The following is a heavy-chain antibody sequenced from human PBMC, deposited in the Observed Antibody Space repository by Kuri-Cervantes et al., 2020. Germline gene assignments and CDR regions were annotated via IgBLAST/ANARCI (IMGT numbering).Heavy chain of an antibody. J-gene: IGHJ3*02. Sequence: GSLRLSCAVSGGSISSSNWWSWVRQPPGKGLEWIGKIYHSGSTNYNPSLKRRVTISVDKSKNQFSLKLSSVTAADTAVYYCARAWSSGWQKDAFDIWGQGTMVTVSS. CDR3: ARAWSSGWQKDAFDI. V-gene: IGHV4-4*02. D-gene: IGHD6-19*01. CDR1: GGSISSSNW. CDR2: IYHSGST.